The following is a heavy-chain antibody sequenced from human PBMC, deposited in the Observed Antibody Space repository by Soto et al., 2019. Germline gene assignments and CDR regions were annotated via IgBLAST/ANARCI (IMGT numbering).Heavy chain of an antibody. CDR3: ARAGLAGTNYYYYYMEV. D-gene: IGHD1-7*01. CDR1: GYTFTSYG. V-gene: IGHV1-18*01. J-gene: IGHJ6*03. CDR2: INAYNGNT. Sequence: ASVKVSCKASGYTFTSYGISWVRQAPGQRLEWMGWINAYNGNTNYAQKLQGRVTMTTDTSTSTAYMELRSLRSDDTAVYYCARAGLAGTNYYYYYMEVWGKGTTVTVSS.